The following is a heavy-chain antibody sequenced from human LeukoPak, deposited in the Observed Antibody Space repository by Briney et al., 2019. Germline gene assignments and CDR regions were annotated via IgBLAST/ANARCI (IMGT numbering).Heavy chain of an antibody. D-gene: IGHD3-22*01. CDR2: ISGGGRST. J-gene: IGHJ4*02. CDR3: AKMENYESSGPSYFDY. V-gene: IGHV3-23*01. Sequence: GGSLRLSCAASGFTFSSFDMSWVRQAPGQGLEWVAAISGGGRSTYYADSVKGRFTISRDNSKNTLYLQMNSLSAEDTAVYFCAKMENYESSGPSYFDYWGQGTLVTVSS. CDR1: GFTFSSFD.